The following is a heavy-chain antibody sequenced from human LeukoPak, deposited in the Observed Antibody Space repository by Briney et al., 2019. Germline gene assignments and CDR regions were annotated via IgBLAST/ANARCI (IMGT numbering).Heavy chain of an antibody. D-gene: IGHD2-21*02. Sequence: QTGGSLRLSCAASGFTFSDYWMHWVRQAPGKGLEWVSRINSDGSITTDADSVKGRFTISRDNAKNTLCLQMNSLRAEDTGVYYCARDLVVTATYWGQGTLVTVSS. V-gene: IGHV3-74*01. CDR3: ARDLVVTATY. CDR2: INSDGSIT. CDR1: GFTFSDYW. J-gene: IGHJ4*02.